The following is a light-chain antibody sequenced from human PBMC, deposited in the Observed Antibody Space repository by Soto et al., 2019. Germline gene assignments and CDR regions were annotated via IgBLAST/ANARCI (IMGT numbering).Light chain of an antibody. V-gene: IGLV2-14*02. J-gene: IGLJ1*01. CDR2: EGT. Sequence: QSALTQPASVSGSPGQSITISCTRSSTDFENYNLVSWYQHCPDKAPKLIIYEGTKRPSEISDRFSGSKSGNTASLTVSGLQTEDEADYYCSAYAGSNNFVFGSGTKVTVL. CDR1: STDFENYNL. CDR3: SAYAGSNNFV.